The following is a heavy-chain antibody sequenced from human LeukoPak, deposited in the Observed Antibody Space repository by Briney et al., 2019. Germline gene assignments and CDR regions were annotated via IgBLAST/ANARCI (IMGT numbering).Heavy chain of an antibody. CDR1: VGSIRSYY. CDR2: IYYSGST. Sequence: SETLSLTCTFWVGSIRSYYWSWIRPPRGKGREGVGYIYYSGSTSYSPSLKSRVTISVDTSKSQLSLKLSSVTAADTAVYYCARGLPGSQMDVWGQGTTVTVSS. J-gene: IGHJ6*02. V-gene: IGHV4-59*01. D-gene: IGHD3-10*01. CDR3: ARGLPGSQMDV.